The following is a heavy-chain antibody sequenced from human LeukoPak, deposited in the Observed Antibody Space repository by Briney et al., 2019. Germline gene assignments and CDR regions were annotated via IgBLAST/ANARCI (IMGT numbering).Heavy chain of an antibody. J-gene: IGHJ6*03. D-gene: IGHD1-26*01. CDR2: ITSSSTYI. CDR3: ARDPYSGNYGAYYYYYMDV. V-gene: IGHV3-21*01. CDR1: GFTFSNYN. Sequence: GGSLRLSCAASGFTFSNYNMNWVRQAPGKGLEWVSSITSSSTYIYYADSVKGRLTISRDNAKNSLYQQMNSLRAEDSAIYYCARDPYSGNYGAYYYYYMDVWGKGTTVTISS.